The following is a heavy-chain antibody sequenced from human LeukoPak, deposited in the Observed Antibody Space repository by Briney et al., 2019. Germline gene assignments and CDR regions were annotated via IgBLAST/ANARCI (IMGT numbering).Heavy chain of an antibody. V-gene: IGHV4-59*01. CDR3: AASYITGPFDL. J-gene: IGHJ4*02. CDR1: GDSISSYY. CDR2: IYYSGST. D-gene: IGHD1-20*01. Sequence: PSETLSLTCTVSGDSISSYYWNWIRQPPGKGLEWIGHIYYSGSTKYNASLRSRVTISLDTSKNQFSLKLRSMTAADTAVYYCAASYITGPFDLWGQGTLVIASS.